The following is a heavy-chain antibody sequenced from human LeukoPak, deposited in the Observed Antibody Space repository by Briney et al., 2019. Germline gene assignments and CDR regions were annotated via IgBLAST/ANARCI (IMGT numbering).Heavy chain of an antibody. D-gene: IGHD4-11*01. Sequence: GASVKVSCKASGYTFSSYWMSWVRQAPGKGLEWVANIKQDGSEKYYVDSVKGRFTISRDNAKNSLYLQMNSLRAEDTAVYYCARAPRQYYSNLGVLYYYYMDVWGKGTTVTVSS. CDR1: GYTFSSYW. V-gene: IGHV3-7*01. CDR2: IKQDGSEK. CDR3: ARAPRQYYSNLGVLYYYYMDV. J-gene: IGHJ6*03.